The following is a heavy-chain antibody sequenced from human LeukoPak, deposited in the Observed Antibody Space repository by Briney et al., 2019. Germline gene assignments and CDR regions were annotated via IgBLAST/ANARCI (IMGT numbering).Heavy chain of an antibody. J-gene: IGHJ4*02. CDR2: IRYDGSNK. V-gene: IGHV3-30*02. CDR1: GFTFSSYG. Sequence: PGGSLRLSCAASGFTFSSYGMHWVRQAPGKGPEWVAFIRYDGSNKYYADSVKGRFTISRDNSKNTLYLQMNSLRAEDTAVYYCAKDPYSSGWYGVYFDYWGQGTLVTVSS. D-gene: IGHD6-19*01. CDR3: AKDPYSSGWYGVYFDY.